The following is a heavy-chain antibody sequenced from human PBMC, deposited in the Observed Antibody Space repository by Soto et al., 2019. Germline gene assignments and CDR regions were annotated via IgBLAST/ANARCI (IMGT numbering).Heavy chain of an antibody. D-gene: IGHD6-19*01. CDR2: MNNDATYR. J-gene: IGHJ4*02. CDR1: GLTLSDYF. V-gene: IGHV3-11*06. CDR3: AKGDRGIAVAGPGNY. Sequence: LRHSCAGSGLTLSDYFIPGFRQAPGKGLEWISYMNNDATYRKYADSVKGRFTVSRDNAKNSVFLQMNSLRPEDTAVYYCAKGDRGIAVAGPGNYWGQGT.